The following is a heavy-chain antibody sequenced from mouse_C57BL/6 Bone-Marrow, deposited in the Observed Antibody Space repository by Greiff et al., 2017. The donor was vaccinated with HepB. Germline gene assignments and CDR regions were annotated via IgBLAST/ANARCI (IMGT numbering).Heavy chain of an antibody. J-gene: IGHJ1*03. Sequence: EVKLVESGGGLVQSGRSLRLSCATSGFTFSDFYMEWVRQAPGKGLEWIAASRNKANDYTTEYSASVKGRFIVSRDTSQSILYLQMNALRAEDTAIYYWARDAPPYGKADYWYFEVWGTGTTVTVSS. CDR2: SRNKANDYTT. CDR3: ARDAPPYGKADYWYFEV. V-gene: IGHV7-1*01. CDR1: GFTFSDFY. D-gene: IGHD2-1*01.